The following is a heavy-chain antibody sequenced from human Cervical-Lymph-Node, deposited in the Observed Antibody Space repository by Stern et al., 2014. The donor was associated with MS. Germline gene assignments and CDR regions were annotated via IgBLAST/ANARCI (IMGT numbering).Heavy chain of an antibody. CDR2: ISGSGTTT. Sequence: VQLVESGGGLVQPGGSLRLSCAASGFTFGSYAMSWVRQAPGKGLEWVSTISGSGTTTYYADSVKGRFTISRDKPKNTLYLQMNSLRAEDTAIYYCAKDSRLRWPGLYDSWGQGTLVTVSS. J-gene: IGHJ4*02. CDR3: AKDSRLRWPGLYDS. CDR1: GFTFGSYA. D-gene: IGHD4-23*01. V-gene: IGHV3-23*04.